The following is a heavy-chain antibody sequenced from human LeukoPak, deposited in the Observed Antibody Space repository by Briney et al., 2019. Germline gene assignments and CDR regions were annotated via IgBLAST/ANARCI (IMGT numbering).Heavy chain of an antibody. CDR2: INWNGGST. D-gene: IGHD1-26*01. V-gene: IGHV3-20*04. Sequence: GGSLTLSCAASGFTFDDYGMSWVRQAPGKGLEWVSGINWNGGSTGYADSVKGRFTISRDNAKNSLYLQMNSLRAEETALYYCARAVGGSYVDAFEIWGQGTMVTVSS. CDR1: GFTFDDYG. J-gene: IGHJ3*02. CDR3: ARAVGGSYVDAFEI.